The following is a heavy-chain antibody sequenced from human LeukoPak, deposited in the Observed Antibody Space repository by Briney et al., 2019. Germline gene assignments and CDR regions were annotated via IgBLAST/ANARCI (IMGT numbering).Heavy chain of an antibody. Sequence: VASVKVSCKASGYTFTGYYMHLVRQAPGQGLEWMGWINPNSGGTNYAQKFQGRVTMTRDTSISTAYMELSRLRSDDTAVYYCARLRFGERSSDYWGQGTLVTVSS. V-gene: IGHV1-2*02. CDR1: GYTFTGYY. CDR2: INPNSGGT. J-gene: IGHJ4*02. CDR3: ARLRFGERSSDY. D-gene: IGHD3-10*01.